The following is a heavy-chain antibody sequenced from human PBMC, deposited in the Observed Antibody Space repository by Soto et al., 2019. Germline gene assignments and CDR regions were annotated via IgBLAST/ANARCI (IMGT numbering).Heavy chain of an antibody. V-gene: IGHV4-34*01. J-gene: IGHJ5*02. D-gene: IGHD2-15*01. CDR1: GGSFSGYY. CDR2: INHSGST. Sequence: SETLSLTCAVYGGSFSGYYWSWIRQPPGKGLEWIGEINHSGSTNYNPSLKSRVTISVDTSKNQFSLKLSSVTAADTAVYYCAASGLGPFDPWGQGTLVTVS. CDR3: AASGLGPFDP.